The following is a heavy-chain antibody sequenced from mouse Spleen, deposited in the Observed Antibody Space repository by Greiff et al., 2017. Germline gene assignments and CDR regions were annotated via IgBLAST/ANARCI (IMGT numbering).Heavy chain of an antibody. CDR3: ARGPKDGNYVYYAMDY. V-gene: IGHV2-9*02. Sequence: VQLQQSGPGLVAPSQSLSITCTVSGFSLTSYGVHWVRQPPGKGLEWLGVIWAGGSTNYNSALMSRLSISKDNSKSQVFLKMNSLQTDDTAMYYCARGPKDGNYVYYAMDYWGQGTSVTVSS. D-gene: IGHD2-1*01. J-gene: IGHJ4*01. CDR1: GFSLTSYG. CDR2: IWAGGST.